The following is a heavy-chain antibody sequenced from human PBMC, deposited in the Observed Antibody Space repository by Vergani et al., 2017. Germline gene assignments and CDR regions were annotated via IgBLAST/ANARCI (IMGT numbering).Heavy chain of an antibody. CDR3: VRLPRGPWNSDL. CDR1: GFTLSAYG. V-gene: IGHV3-48*04. Sequence: EVQLVESGGGLVKPGGSLRLSCAASGFTLSAYGMNWVRQAPGKGLEWISDISSLSKIIYYADTVKGRFTISRDNTKNSLSLQMSGLRVEDTAVYYCVRLPRGPWNSDLWGRGTLIIVSS. J-gene: IGHJ2*01. CDR2: ISSLSKII.